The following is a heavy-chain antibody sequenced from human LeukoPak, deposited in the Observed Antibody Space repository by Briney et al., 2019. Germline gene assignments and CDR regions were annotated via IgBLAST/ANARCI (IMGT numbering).Heavy chain of an antibody. D-gene: IGHD1-26*01. V-gene: IGHV4-34*01. Sequence: SETLSLTCAVYGGSFSGYYWSWIRQPPGKGLEWIGGINHSGSTNYNPSLKSRVTISVDTSKNQFSLKLSSVTAADTAVYYCARPSEWELRFRYFDLWDRGTLVTVSS. J-gene: IGHJ2*01. CDR3: ARPSEWELRFRYFDL. CDR2: INHSGST. CDR1: GGSFSGYY.